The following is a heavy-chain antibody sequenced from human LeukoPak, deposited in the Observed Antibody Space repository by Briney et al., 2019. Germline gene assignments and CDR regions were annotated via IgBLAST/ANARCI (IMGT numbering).Heavy chain of an antibody. CDR2: IYYSGST. D-gene: IGHD6-13*01. J-gene: IGHJ4*02. Sequence: PSETLSLTCTVSGGSISSSSYYWGWIRQPPGKGLEWIGSIYYSGSTYYNPSLKSRVTISVDTSKNQFSLKLSSVTAADTAVYYCARVTGYRIEDYIDYWGQGTLVTVSS. CDR3: ARVTGYRIEDYIDY. CDR1: GGSISSSSYY. V-gene: IGHV4-39*07.